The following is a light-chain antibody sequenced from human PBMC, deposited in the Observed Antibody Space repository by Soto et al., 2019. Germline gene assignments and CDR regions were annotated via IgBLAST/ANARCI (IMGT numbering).Light chain of an antibody. V-gene: IGLV2-14*01. CDR3: CAYTTSSTVL. Sequence: QSALTQPASVSGSPGQSTTISCTGTSSDVGAYNYVSWYRQDAGKAPKLMIYDVSNRPSGVSDRFSGSKSGNTASLTISGLQADDEADYYCCAYTTSSTVLFGGGTKLTVL. J-gene: IGLJ3*02. CDR2: DVS. CDR1: SSDVGAYNY.